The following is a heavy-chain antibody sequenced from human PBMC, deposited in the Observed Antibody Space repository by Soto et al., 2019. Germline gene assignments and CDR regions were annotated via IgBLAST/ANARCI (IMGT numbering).Heavy chain of an antibody. Sequence: EVQLLESGGGLVQPGGSLRLSCAASGFTFSSYAMSWVRQAPGKGLEWVSAISGSGGSTYYADSVKGRFTISRDNSKNTLYLQMNSLRAEDTAVYYCARERYCSGGSCYSEWAFDIWGQGTMVTVSS. J-gene: IGHJ3*02. CDR1: GFTFSSYA. D-gene: IGHD2-15*01. CDR2: ISGSGGST. CDR3: ARERYCSGGSCYSEWAFDI. V-gene: IGHV3-23*01.